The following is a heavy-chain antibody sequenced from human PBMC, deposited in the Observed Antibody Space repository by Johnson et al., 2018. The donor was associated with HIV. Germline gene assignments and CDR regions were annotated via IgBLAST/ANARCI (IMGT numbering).Heavy chain of an antibody. CDR2: ISYDGSNK. J-gene: IGHJ3*02. V-gene: IGHV3-30-3*01. CDR1: GFTFSSYA. Sequence: QVQLVESGGGVVQPGRSLRLSCAASGFTFSSYAMHWVRQAPGKGLEWVAVISYDGSNKYYADSVKGRFTISRDNSKNTLYLQMNSLRAEDMAVYYCARNRGDSPPDAFDIWGQGTMVTVSS. CDR3: ARNRGDSPPDAFDI. D-gene: IGHD3-10*01.